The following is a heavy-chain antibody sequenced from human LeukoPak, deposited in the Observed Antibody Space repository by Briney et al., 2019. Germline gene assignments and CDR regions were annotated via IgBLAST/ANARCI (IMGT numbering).Heavy chain of an antibody. V-gene: IGHV3-7*01. D-gene: IGHD1-26*01. CDR3: ARSRPAYYNVYADF. Sequence: GGSLTLSCAASGFTFSGHWMSWFRQAPGKGLEWVANIKEDGSEKYYADYVKGRFTISRDNAKNSLCLQMSSLRDEDTAVFYCARSRPAYYNVYADFWGQGTLVTVSS. CDR2: IKEDGSEK. CDR1: GFTFSGHW. J-gene: IGHJ4*02.